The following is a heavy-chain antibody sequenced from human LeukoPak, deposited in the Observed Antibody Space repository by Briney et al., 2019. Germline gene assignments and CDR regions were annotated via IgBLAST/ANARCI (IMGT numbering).Heavy chain of an antibody. CDR2: ISYDGSNK. CDR1: GFTFSSYA. Sequence: GGSLRLSCAASGFTFSSYAMHWVRQAPGKGLEWVAVISYDGSNKYYADSVKGRFTISRDNSKNTLYLQMNSLRAEDTAVYYCARGWELNDVFDIWGQGTMVTVSS. V-gene: IGHV3-30-3*01. CDR3: ARGWELNDVFDI. D-gene: IGHD1-26*01. J-gene: IGHJ3*02.